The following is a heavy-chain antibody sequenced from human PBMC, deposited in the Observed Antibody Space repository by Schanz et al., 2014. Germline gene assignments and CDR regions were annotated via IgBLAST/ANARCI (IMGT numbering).Heavy chain of an antibody. Sequence: EVQLVESGGGWVQPGGSLRLSCAASGFTFSGFWMTWVRQAPGKGLEWVANIKKDGSEKYYADSVKGRFTISRDNSKNTLFLQMNSLRAEDTAVYYCANNWNLDYWGQGTLVTVSS. J-gene: IGHJ4*02. CDR1: GFTFSGFW. D-gene: IGHD1-20*01. V-gene: IGHV3-7*03. CDR3: ANNWNLDY. CDR2: IKKDGSEK.